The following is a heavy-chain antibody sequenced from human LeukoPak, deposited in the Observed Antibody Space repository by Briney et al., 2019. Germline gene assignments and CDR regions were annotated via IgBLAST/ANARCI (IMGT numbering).Heavy chain of an antibody. J-gene: IGHJ4*02. CDR3: ARLKKGRYFDYMFDY. D-gene: IGHD3-9*01. CDR2: IYSTGSA. Sequence: SETLSLTCTVSGDSVSSTTYYWGWIRPPPGKGLEWIGNIYSTGSAYYNPSLRSRVSMSVDTSRKEFYLKMRSVTAADTSVYYCARLKKGRYFDYMFDYWGQGTLVTVSS. V-gene: IGHV4-39*01. CDR1: GDSVSSTTYY.